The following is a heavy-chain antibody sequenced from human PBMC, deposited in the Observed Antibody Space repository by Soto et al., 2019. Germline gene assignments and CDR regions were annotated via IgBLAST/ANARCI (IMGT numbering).Heavy chain of an antibody. V-gene: IGHV1-8*01. J-gene: IGHJ6*03. CDR2: MNPNSGNT. D-gene: IGHD3-3*01. CDR1: GYTFTSYD. Sequence: ASVKVSCKASGYTFTSYDINWVRQATGQGLEWMGWMNPNSGNTGYAQKFQGRVAMTRNTSISTAYMELSSLRSEDTAVYYCARVRSLTIFGVVTPYMDVWGKGTTVTVSS. CDR3: ARVRSLTIFGVVTPYMDV.